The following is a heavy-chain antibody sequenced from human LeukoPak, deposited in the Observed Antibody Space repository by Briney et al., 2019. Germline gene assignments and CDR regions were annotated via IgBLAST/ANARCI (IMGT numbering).Heavy chain of an antibody. CDR3: TRGVDSSAYL. V-gene: IGHV5-10-1*01. CDR1: GYSFTTYY. CDR2: IDPSDSYT. D-gene: IGHD3-22*01. Sequence: GESLEISCKASGYSFTTYYINWVRQMPGKGLEWMGRIDPSDSYTNYSPSFQGHVTISADKSISTAYLQWRSLKASDTAMYYCTRGVDSSAYLWGQGTLVTVSS. J-gene: IGHJ4*02.